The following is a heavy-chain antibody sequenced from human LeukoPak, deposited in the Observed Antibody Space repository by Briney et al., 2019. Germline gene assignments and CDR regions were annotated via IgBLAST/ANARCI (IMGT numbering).Heavy chain of an antibody. Sequence: SVKVSCKASGGTFSSYAISWVRQAPGQGLEWMGRIIPIFGTANYAQKFQGRVTITTDESTSTAYMELRRLRAEDMSVYYSASGYSYGYSGDYWGQGTLVTVSS. CDR3: ASGYSYGYSGDY. CDR2: IIPIFGTA. CDR1: GGTFSSYA. D-gene: IGHD5-18*01. V-gene: IGHV1-69*05. J-gene: IGHJ4*02.